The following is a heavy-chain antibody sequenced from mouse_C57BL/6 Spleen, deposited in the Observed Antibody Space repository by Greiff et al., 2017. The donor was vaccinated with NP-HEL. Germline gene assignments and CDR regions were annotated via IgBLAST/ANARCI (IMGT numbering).Heavy chain of an antibody. V-gene: IGHV1-52*01. D-gene: IGHD2-1*01. Sequence: QVQLQQPGAELVRPGSSVKLSCKASGYTFTSYWMHWVKQRPIQGLEWIGNIDPSDSETHYNQKFKDKATLTVDKSSSTAYMQLSSLTSGDSAVYYCARRAYGKGWYFDVWGTGTTVTVSS. J-gene: IGHJ1*03. CDR2: IDPSDSET. CDR3: ARRAYGKGWYFDV. CDR1: GYTFTSYW.